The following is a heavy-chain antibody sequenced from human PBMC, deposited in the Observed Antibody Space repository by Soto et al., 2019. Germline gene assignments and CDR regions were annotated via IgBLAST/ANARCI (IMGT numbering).Heavy chain of an antibody. CDR3: ARHVPAAGYYYGMDV. CDR1: GGTFSSYA. CDR2: IIRIFGTA. J-gene: IGHJ6*02. D-gene: IGHD2-2*01. V-gene: IGHV1-69*12. Sequence: QVQLVQSGAEVKKPGSSVKVSCKASGGTFSSYAISWVRQAPGQGLEWMGGIIRIFGTANYAQKFQVRVTITADESTSTAYMELSSLRSDDTAVYYCARHVPAAGYYYGMDVWGQGTTVTVSS.